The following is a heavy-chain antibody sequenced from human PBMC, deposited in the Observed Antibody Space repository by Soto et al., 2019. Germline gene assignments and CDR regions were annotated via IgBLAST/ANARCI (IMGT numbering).Heavy chain of an antibody. CDR1: GGTFSSYA. J-gene: IGHJ5*02. D-gene: IGHD6-13*01. CDR2: IIPIFGTA. Sequence: SVKVSCKASGGTFSSYAISWVRQAPGQGLEWMGGIIPIFGTANYAQKFQGRVTITADESTSTAYMELSSLRSEDTAVYYCARAREGIAAAGATPTKNWFDPWG. CDR3: ARAREGIAAAGATPTKNWFDP. V-gene: IGHV1-69*13.